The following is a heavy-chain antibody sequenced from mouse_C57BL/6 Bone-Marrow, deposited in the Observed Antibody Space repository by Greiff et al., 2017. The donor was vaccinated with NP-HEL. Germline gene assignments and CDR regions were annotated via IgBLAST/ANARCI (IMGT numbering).Heavy chain of an antibody. D-gene: IGHD2-1*01. CDR3: ARGGLWYWFAY. J-gene: IGHJ3*01. CDR2: INPSSGYT. CDR1: GYTFTSYT. Sequence: QVQLQQSGAELARPGASVKMSCKASGYTFTSYTMHWVNQRPGQGLEWIGYINPSSGYTKYNQKFKDKATLTADKSSSTAYMQLSSLTSEDSAVYYCARGGLWYWFAYWGQGTLVTVSA. V-gene: IGHV1-4*01.